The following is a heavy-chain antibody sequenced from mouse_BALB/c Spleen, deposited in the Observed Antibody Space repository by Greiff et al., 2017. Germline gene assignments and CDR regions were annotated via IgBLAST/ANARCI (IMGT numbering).Heavy chain of an antibody. CDR2: IWSGGST. Sequence: VKLMESGPGLVQPSQSLSITCTVSGFSLTSYGVHWVRQSPGKGLEWLGVIWSGGSTDYNAAFISRLSISKDNSKSQVFFKMNSLQANDTAIYYCARDRDGNYVGFAYWGQGTLVTVSA. J-gene: IGHJ3*01. CDR3: ARDRDGNYVGFAY. CDR1: GFSLTSYG. V-gene: IGHV2-2*02. D-gene: IGHD2-1*01.